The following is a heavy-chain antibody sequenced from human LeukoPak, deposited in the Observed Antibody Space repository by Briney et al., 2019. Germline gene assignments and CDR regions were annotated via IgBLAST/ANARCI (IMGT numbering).Heavy chain of an antibody. V-gene: IGHV3-66*01. CDR2: IYSGGST. CDR3: ARTLYGSGSYWYYYYYMDV. Sequence: GGSLRLSCAASGFTVSSNYMSWVRQAPGKGLEWVSVIYSGGSTYYADSVKGRFTIPRDNSKNTLYLQMNSLRAEDTAVYYCARTLYGSGSYWYYYYYMDVWGKGTTVTISS. J-gene: IGHJ6*03. D-gene: IGHD3-10*01. CDR1: GFTVSSNY.